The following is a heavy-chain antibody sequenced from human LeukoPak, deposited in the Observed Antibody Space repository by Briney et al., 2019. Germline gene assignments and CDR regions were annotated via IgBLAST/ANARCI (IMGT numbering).Heavy chain of an antibody. J-gene: IGHJ4*02. CDR3: AKDIWNCGGDCYSYYFDY. CDR2: LSGSGGST. V-gene: IGHV3-23*01. CDR1: GFTFSSYA. Sequence: PGGSLRLSCAASGFTFSSYAMSWVRQAPGQGLEWVSALSGSGGSTYYADSVKGRFTISRDNSKNTLYLQMNSLRAEDTAVYYCAKDIWNCGGDCYSYYFDYWGQGTLVTVSS. D-gene: IGHD2-21*02.